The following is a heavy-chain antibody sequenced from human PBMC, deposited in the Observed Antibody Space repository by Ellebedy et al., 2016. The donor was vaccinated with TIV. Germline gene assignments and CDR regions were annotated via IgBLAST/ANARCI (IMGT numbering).Heavy chain of an antibody. CDR1: GGSISSHY. V-gene: IGHV4-59*11. D-gene: IGHD3-3*01. Sequence: SETLSLTXTVSGGSISSHYWSWIRQPPGKGLEWIGYIYYSGTTNYNPSLKSRVIISVDSSKNQFSLRLSSVTAADTAIYYCARAPYNDFWSGFELDYWGQGALVTVSP. CDR3: ARAPYNDFWSGFELDY. J-gene: IGHJ4*02. CDR2: IYYSGTT.